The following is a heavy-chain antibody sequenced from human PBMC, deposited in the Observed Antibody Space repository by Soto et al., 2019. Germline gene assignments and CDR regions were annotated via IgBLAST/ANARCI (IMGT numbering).Heavy chain of an antibody. CDR2: INHSGST. D-gene: IGHD5-18*01. Sequence: QVQLQQWGAGLLKPSETLSLTCAVYGGSFSGYYWSWIRQPPGKGLEWIGEINHSGSTNYNPSLKSRVTISVDTSKNQFSLKLSSVTAADTAVYYCANPLILGTADAFDIWGQGTMFTVSS. CDR3: ANPLILGTADAFDI. CDR1: GGSFSGYY. J-gene: IGHJ3*02. V-gene: IGHV4-34*01.